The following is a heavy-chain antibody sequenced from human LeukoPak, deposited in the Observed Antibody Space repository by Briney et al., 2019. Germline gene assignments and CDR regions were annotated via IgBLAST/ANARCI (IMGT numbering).Heavy chain of an antibody. Sequence: SETLPLTCTVSGGSISSYYWSWIRQPPGKGLEWIGYIYYSGSTNYNPSLKSRVTISVDTSKNQFSLKLSSVTAADTAVYYCARGDWLYDYWGQGTLVTVSS. CDR1: GGSISSYY. D-gene: IGHD3-3*01. CDR2: IYYSGST. CDR3: ARGDWLYDY. V-gene: IGHV4-59*01. J-gene: IGHJ4*02.